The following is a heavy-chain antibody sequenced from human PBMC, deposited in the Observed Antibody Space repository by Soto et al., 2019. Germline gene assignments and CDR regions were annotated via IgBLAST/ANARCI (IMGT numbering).Heavy chain of an antibody. CDR1: GFTFSSYA. D-gene: IGHD3-22*01. CDR3: VKVGGDTMIVVVSRHYFDY. Sequence: GGSLRLSCAASGFTFSSYAMSWVRQSPGKGLEWVSAISGSGGSTYYADSVKGRFTISRDNSKNTLYLQMNSLRAEDTAVYYCVKVGGDTMIVVVSRHYFDYWGQGTLVTVSS. V-gene: IGHV3-23*01. CDR2: ISGSGGST. J-gene: IGHJ4*02.